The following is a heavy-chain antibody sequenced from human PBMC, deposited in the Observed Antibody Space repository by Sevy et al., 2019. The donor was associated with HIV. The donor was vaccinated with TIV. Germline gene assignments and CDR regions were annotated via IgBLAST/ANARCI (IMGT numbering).Heavy chain of an antibody. CDR1: GFTFSSYA. CDR2: ISYDGSNK. V-gene: IGHV3-30-3*01. Sequence: GGSLRLSCAASGFTFSSYAMHWVRQAPGKGLEWVAVISYDGSNKYYADSVKGRFTISRDNSKNRLYLQMNSLRAEDTAVYYYARDRGYCSGGSCYFHDYYYGMDVWGQGTTVTVSS. D-gene: IGHD2-15*01. J-gene: IGHJ6*02. CDR3: ARDRGYCSGGSCYFHDYYYGMDV.